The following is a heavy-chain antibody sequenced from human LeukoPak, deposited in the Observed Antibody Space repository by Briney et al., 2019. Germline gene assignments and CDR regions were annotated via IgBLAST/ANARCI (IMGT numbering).Heavy chain of an antibody. CDR1: GFTFSSYA. D-gene: IGHD3-10*01. V-gene: IGHV3-64*01. CDR2: ISTSGSTT. Sequence: PGGPLRLSCAVSGFTFSSYAMHWVRQAPGKGLEYVSAISTSGSTTYYANSVKGRFTISRDNSNNTLYLRMGSLRVEDMAVYYCARAVRGVASVDYWGQGTLVTVSS. J-gene: IGHJ4*02. CDR3: ARAVRGVASVDY.